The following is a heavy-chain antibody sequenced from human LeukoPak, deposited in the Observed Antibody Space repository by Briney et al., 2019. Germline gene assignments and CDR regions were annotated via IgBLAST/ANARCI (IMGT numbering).Heavy chain of an antibody. CDR2: INPSGGST. Sequence: ASVKVSCKASGYTFTSYYMHWVRQAPGQGLEWMGIINPSGGSTSYAQKFQGRVTMTRDTSTSTVYMELSSLRPEDTAVYYCARDAGIYHPFDYWGQGTLVTVSS. CDR1: GYTFTSYY. D-gene: IGHD1-26*01. J-gene: IGHJ4*02. V-gene: IGHV1-46*01. CDR3: ARDAGIYHPFDY.